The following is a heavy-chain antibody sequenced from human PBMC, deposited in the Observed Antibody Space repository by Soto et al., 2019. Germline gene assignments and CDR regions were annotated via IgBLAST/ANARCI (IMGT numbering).Heavy chain of an antibody. CDR1: GFTFSSYG. J-gene: IGHJ4*02. Sequence: QVQLVESGGGVVQPGRSLRLSCAASGFTFSSYGMHWVRQAPGKGLEWVAVIWYDGSNKYYAYSVKGRFTISRDNSKNTLYLQMNILRAEDTVVYYCARALYDSSGYYPMGFDYWGQGTLVTVSS. CDR3: ARALYDSSGYYPMGFDY. CDR2: IWYDGSNK. D-gene: IGHD3-22*01. V-gene: IGHV3-33*01.